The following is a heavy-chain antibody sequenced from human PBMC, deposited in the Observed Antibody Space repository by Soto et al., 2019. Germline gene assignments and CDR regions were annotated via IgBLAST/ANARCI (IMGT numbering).Heavy chain of an antibody. CDR3: TKPRIQLWTFDS. J-gene: IGHJ4*02. V-gene: IGHV3-33*06. D-gene: IGHD5-18*01. CDR2: IWFDGSIQ. CDR1: GFSFSTYG. Sequence: GGSLRLSCAASGFSFSTYGMHWVRQAPGKGLEWVAVIWFDGSIQYYADSVKGRFTISRDNSKNTLSLQMNDLRAEDTAVYYCTKPRIQLWTFDSWGQGTPVTVSS.